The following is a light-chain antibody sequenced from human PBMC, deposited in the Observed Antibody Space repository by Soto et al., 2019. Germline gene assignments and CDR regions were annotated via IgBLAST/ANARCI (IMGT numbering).Light chain of an antibody. V-gene: IGKV1-6*01. J-gene: IGKJ1*01. CDR2: AAS. CDR1: QGISRY. Sequence: AIQLTQSPSSLSASVGDSVTITCRASQGISRYLSWYQQKPGRAPKLLISAASTLQSGVPARFSGSGSGTDFTLSITSLQPEDFATYYCLQDYNYPWTFGQGTKVDIK. CDR3: LQDYNYPWT.